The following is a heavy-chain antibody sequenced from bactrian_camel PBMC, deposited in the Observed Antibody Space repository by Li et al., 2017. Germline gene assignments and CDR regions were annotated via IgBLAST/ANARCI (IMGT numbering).Heavy chain of an antibody. V-gene: IGHV3S25*01. CDR2: INGGGGTT. CDR3: VSQDNTDYAWY. D-gene: IGHD4*01. J-gene: IGHJ4*01. CDR1: GFTFSSYW. Sequence: QLVESGGGLVQPGESLRLSCAASGFTFSSYWMYWVRQAPGKGLEWVAGINGGGGTTYYADSVKGRFTISRGNAKNTVYLQMDSLKPEDTAVYFCVSQDNTDYAWYWGQGTQVTVS.